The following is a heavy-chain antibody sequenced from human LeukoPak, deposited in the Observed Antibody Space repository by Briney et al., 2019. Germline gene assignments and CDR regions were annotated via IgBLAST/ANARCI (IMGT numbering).Heavy chain of an antibody. V-gene: IGHV3-23*01. CDR1: GFTFSSYT. Sequence: GGSLRLSCAASGFTFSSYTMSWVRQAPGKGLEWVSAISGSGGSTYYADSVKGRFTISRDNSKNTLYLQMNSLRAEDTAVYYCAKDRGSWYPHPNWFDPWGRGTLVTVSS. D-gene: IGHD6-13*01. CDR3: AKDRGSWYPHPNWFDP. J-gene: IGHJ5*02. CDR2: ISGSGGST.